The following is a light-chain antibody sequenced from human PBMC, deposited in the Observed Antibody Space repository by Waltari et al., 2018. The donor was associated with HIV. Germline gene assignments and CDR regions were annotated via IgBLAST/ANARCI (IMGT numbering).Light chain of an antibody. CDR2: EVN. J-gene: IGLJ2*01. V-gene: IGLV2-23*02. Sequence: QSALTQSASVSGSPGQSLTISCTGTSSDVGSYNLVSWYPHHPGKAPKLMIYEVNKPHSGVVNRFAGSKSGNAASRTIAGRQAEDEAEYYCCSYAGSSTSVVFGGGTKLTVL. CDR1: SSDVGSYNL. CDR3: CSYAGSSTSVV.